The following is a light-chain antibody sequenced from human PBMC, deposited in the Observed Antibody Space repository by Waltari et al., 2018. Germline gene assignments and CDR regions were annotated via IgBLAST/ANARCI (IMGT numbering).Light chain of an antibody. CDR3: QSYDSSLSGHVV. J-gene: IGLJ2*01. V-gene: IGLV1-40*01. CDR2: ANS. Sequence: QSVLTQPPSVSGAPGQRVTISCTGSSSNIGAGYDLHWYQQLPGTAPKLLISANSNRPSGVPDRFSGSKSGTSASLAITGLQAEDEADYYCQSYDSSLSGHVVFGGGTKLTVL. CDR1: SSNIGAGYD.